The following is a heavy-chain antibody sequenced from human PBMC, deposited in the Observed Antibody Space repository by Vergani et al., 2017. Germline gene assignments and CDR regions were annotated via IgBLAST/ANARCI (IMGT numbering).Heavy chain of an antibody. CDR2: IIPIFGTA. V-gene: IGHV1-69*06. D-gene: IGHD4-17*01. Sequence: QVQLVQSGAEVKKPGSSVKVSCKASGGTFSSYAISWVRQAPGQGLEWMGGIIPIFGTANYAQKFQGRVTITADKSTSTAYMELSSLRAEDTAVYYCARDSLSYGDYEDYYYYYMDVWGKGTTVTVSS. CDR3: ARDSLSYGDYEDYYYYYMDV. J-gene: IGHJ6*03. CDR1: GGTFSSYA.